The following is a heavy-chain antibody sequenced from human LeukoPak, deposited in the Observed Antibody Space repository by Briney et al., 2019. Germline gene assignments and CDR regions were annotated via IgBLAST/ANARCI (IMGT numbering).Heavy chain of an antibody. CDR3: ARDLDGSYAFDY. Sequence: GGSLRLSCAASGFTFDDYGMSWVRQAPGKGLEWVSGINWNGGSTGYADSVKGRFTIFRDNAKNSLYLQMNSLRAEDTALYYCARDLDGSYAFDYWGQGTLVTVSS. V-gene: IGHV3-20*04. J-gene: IGHJ4*02. CDR2: INWNGGST. CDR1: GFTFDDYG. D-gene: IGHD1-26*01.